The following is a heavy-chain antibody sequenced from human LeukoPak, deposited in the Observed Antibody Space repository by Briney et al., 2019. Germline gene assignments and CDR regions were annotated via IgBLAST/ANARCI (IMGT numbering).Heavy chain of an antibody. D-gene: IGHD6-19*01. V-gene: IGHV3-21*04. CDR3: AKGPQWLVPGYFDY. Sequence: GGSLRLSCAASGFSFSIYSMNWVRQAPGKGLEWVSSITSSSSYIYYADSVKGRFTISRDNAKNSLYLQMNSLRAEDTAVYYCAKGPQWLVPGYFDYWGQGTLVTVSS. CDR2: ITSSSSYI. CDR1: GFSFSIYS. J-gene: IGHJ4*02.